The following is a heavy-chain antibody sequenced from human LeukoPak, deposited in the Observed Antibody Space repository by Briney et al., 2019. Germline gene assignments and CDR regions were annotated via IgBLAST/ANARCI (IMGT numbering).Heavy chain of an antibody. CDR2: ISHDGSDN. J-gene: IGHJ4*02. CDR3: AKELYFGSGSYPDY. Sequence: GRSLRLSCAASGFTFSSYGMHWVRQAPGKGLEGVAVISHDGSDNHYADSVKGRFTISRDNSKNTVYLQMSSLRPEDTAVYFCAKELYFGSGSYPDYWGQGTLVRVSS. D-gene: IGHD3-10*01. V-gene: IGHV3-30*18. CDR1: GFTFSSYG.